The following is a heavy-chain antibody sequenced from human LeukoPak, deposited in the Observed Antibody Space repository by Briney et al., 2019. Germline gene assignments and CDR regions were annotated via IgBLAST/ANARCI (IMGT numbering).Heavy chain of an antibody. V-gene: IGHV4-59*01. Sequence: PSETLSLTCTVSGDSISTYYWSWIRQPPGKGLKWIGWLYYSGSTNYNPSLKSRVTISVDTSKNQFSLKLNSVTAADTAVYYCARKLRGYSGCGNYFDYWGQGTLVTVSS. CDR3: ARKLRGYSGCGNYFDY. D-gene: IGHD5-12*01. J-gene: IGHJ4*02. CDR2: LYYSGST. CDR1: GDSISTYY.